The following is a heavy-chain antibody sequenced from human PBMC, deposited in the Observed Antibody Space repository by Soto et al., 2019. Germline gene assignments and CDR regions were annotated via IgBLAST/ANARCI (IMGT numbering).Heavy chain of an antibody. Sequence: QVQLQESGPGLVKASETLSVTCTVSGGSISSYYWSWIRQPPGQGLEWIGYIYHTGTSDYNPSLQARVTISVDTSKNQFSLTLRSVTAADTAVYYCARGRGFGEHYFDSWGQGALVTASS. CDR2: IYHTGTS. CDR1: GGSISSYY. J-gene: IGHJ4*02. V-gene: IGHV4-59*13. D-gene: IGHD3-10*01. CDR3: ARGRGFGEHYFDS.